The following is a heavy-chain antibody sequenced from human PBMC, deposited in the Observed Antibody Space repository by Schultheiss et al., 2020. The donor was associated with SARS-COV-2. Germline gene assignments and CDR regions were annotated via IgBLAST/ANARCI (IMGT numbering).Heavy chain of an antibody. Sequence: GGSLRLSCAASGFTFDDYAMHWVRQAPGRGLEWVSGISWNRGSIGYADSVKGRFTISRDNAKNSLYLQMNSLRAEDTALYYCAKASMSYGMDVWGQGTTVTV. J-gene: IGHJ6*02. CDR1: GFTFDDYA. CDR3: AKASMSYGMDV. V-gene: IGHV3-9*01. CDR2: ISWNRGSI.